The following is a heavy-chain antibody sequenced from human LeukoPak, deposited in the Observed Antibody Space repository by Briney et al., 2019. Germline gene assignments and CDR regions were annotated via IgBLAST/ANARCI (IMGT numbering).Heavy chain of an antibody. Sequence: GGSLRLSCAASGFTFSSYAMSWVRQAPGKGLEWVSAISGSGGSTYYANSVKGRFTISRDNSKNALFLQMNSLRAEDTAVYYCAKSGPYCSSTSCNYFDYWGQGTLVTVSS. V-gene: IGHV3-23*01. CDR3: AKSGPYCSSTSCNYFDY. D-gene: IGHD2-2*01. CDR1: GFTFSSYA. J-gene: IGHJ4*02. CDR2: ISGSGGST.